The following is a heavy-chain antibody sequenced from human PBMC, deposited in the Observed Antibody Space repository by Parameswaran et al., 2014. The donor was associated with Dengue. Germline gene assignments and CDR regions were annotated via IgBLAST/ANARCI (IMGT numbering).Heavy chain of an antibody. CDR2: INAGNGNT. Sequence: CVRQAPGQRLEWMGWINAGNGNTKYSQKFQGRVTVTRDTSASTAYMELSSLRSEDTAVYYCARDKFYGSGSSTELDYWGQGTLVTVSS. D-gene: IGHD3-10*01. V-gene: IGHV1-3*01. CDR3: ARDKFYGSGSSTELDY. J-gene: IGHJ4*02.